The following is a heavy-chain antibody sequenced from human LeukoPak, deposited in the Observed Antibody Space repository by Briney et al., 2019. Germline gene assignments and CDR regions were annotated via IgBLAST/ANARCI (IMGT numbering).Heavy chain of an antibody. D-gene: IGHD2-2*01. V-gene: IGHV5-51*01. CDR3: ARAGSTSCYVWCAFDI. Sequence: GESLKISCKGSGYSFTSYWIGWVRQMPGKGLEWMGITYPGDSDTRYSPSFQGQVTISADKSISTAYLQWSSLKASDTAMYYCARAGSTSCYVWCAFDIWGQGTMVTVSS. CDR1: GYSFTSYW. CDR2: TYPGDSDT. J-gene: IGHJ3*02.